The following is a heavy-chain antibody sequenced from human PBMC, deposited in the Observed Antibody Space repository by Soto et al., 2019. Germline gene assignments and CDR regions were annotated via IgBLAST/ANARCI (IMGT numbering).Heavy chain of an antibody. CDR3: ARGEPRRDGYNYGRRPRGMDV. Sequence: KPSETLSLTCAVYGGSFSGYYWSWIRQPPGKGLEWIGEINHSGSTNYNPSLKSRVTISVDTSKNQFSLKLSSVTAADTAVYYCARGEPRRDGYNYGRRPRGMDVWGQGTTVTVSS. V-gene: IGHV4-34*01. D-gene: IGHD5-12*01. CDR1: GGSFSGYY. J-gene: IGHJ6*02. CDR2: INHSGST.